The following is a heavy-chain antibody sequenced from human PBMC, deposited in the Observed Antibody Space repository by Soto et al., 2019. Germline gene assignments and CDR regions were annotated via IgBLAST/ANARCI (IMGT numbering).Heavy chain of an antibody. Sequence: EVQLLESGGGLVQPGGSLKISCAASGFQLSSCAMSWVRQAPGKGLEWVSGINEGDGATNYLDSVRGRFTISRDNSKNTLYLEMNSPRVEDTAIYYCAKRQAPAGAYEHWGQGILVIVSS. CDR1: GFQLSSCA. D-gene: IGHD6-13*01. CDR2: INEGDGAT. CDR3: AKRQAPAGAYEH. J-gene: IGHJ1*01. V-gene: IGHV3-23*01.